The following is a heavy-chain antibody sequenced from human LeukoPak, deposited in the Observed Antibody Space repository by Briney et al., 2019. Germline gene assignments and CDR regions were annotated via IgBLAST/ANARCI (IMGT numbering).Heavy chain of an antibody. D-gene: IGHD4-11*01. V-gene: IGHV1-18*01. J-gene: IGHJ6*03. Sequence: ASVKVSCKASGYTFTSSGISWVRQAPGQGLEWMGWISAYNGNTNYAQKLQGRVTMTTDTSTSTAYMELRSLRSDDTAVYYCARDEATTVTVYYMDVWGKGTTVTVSS. CDR3: ARDEATTVTVYYMDV. CDR1: GYTFTSSG. CDR2: ISAYNGNT.